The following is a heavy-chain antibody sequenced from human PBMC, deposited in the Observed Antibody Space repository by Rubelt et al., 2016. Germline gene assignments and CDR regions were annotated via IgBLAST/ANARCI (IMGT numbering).Heavy chain of an antibody. CDR2: RLRDGSET. CDR3: ARDPDCGGGSCYGRDY. V-gene: IGHV3-7*01. D-gene: IGHD2-15*01. J-gene: IGHJ4*02. CDR1: GFTFSYSS. Sequence: DVRLVESGGGLVQPGGSLRLSCAGSGFTFSYSSMSWVRQAPGKGMEWVATRLRDGSETDSVGTVKGRFSVTRDTANRRLFLQMSSRRVGDTAMYYCARDPDCGGGSCYGRDYWGQGTLVTVSS.